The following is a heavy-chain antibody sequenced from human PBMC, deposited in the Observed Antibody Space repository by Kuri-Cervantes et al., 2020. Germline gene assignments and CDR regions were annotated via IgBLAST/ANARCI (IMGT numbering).Heavy chain of an antibody. D-gene: IGHD3-22*01. CDR1: GFTFSDYY. V-gene: IGHV3-11*01. J-gene: IGHJ4*02. CDR3: AKDITMIVDRIDLFDY. CDR2: ISSSGSTI. Sequence: GESLKISCAASGFTFSDYYMSWIRQAPGKGLEWVSYISSSGSTIYYADSVKGRFTISRDNAKNSLYLQMNSLRAEDTAVYYCAKDITMIVDRIDLFDYWGQGTLVTVSS.